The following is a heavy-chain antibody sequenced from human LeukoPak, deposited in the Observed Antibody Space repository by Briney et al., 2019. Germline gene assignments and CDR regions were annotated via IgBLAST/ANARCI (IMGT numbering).Heavy chain of an antibody. V-gene: IGHV4-34*01. CDR2: INHSGST. CDR3: ARGPFTVTTNNWFDP. J-gene: IGHJ5*02. D-gene: IGHD4-11*01. Sequence: SETLSLTCAVYGGSFSTYYWSWIRQPPGKGLEWIGEINHSGSTTYSPSLKSRVTISIDTAKNQFSLKLSSVTAADTAVYYCARGPFTVTTNNWFDPWGQGTLVTVSS. CDR1: GGSFSTYY.